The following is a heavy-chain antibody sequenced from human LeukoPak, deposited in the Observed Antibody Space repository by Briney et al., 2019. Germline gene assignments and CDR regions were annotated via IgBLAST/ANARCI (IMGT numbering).Heavy chain of an antibody. Sequence: ASAKVSCKAPGYTFTGYYMHWVRQAPGQGLEWMGRINPNSGGTNYAQKFQGRVTMTRDTSISTAYMELSRLRSDDTAVYYCASRLLGVVNDYWGQGTLVTVSS. CDR3: ASRLLGVVNDY. D-gene: IGHD3-3*01. V-gene: IGHV1-2*06. CDR1: GYTFTGYY. J-gene: IGHJ4*02. CDR2: INPNSGGT.